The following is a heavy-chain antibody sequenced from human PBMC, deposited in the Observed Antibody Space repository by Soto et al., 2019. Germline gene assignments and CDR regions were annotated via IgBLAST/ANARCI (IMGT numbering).Heavy chain of an antibody. Sequence: TSETLSLTCAVSGGSISSSSWWSWVRQPPGKGLEWIGEIYHSGSTNYNPSLKSRVTISVDKSKNQFSLKLSSVTAADTAVYYCARGFPLLWFGELLQGMDVWGQGTTVTVSS. CDR2: IYHSGST. CDR1: GGSISSSSW. V-gene: IGHV4-4*02. CDR3: ARGFPLLWFGELLQGMDV. D-gene: IGHD3-10*01. J-gene: IGHJ6*02.